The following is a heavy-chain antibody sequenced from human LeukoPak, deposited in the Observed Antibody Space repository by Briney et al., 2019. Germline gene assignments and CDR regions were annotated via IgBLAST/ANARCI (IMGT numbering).Heavy chain of an antibody. V-gene: IGHV1-69*05. CDR2: IIPIFGTA. CDR1: GGAFSSYA. D-gene: IGHD4-17*01. J-gene: IGHJ4*02. CDR3: ARATVTIPYYFDY. Sequence: ASVKVSCKASGGAFSSYAISWVRQAPGQGLEWMGRIIPIFGTANYAQKFQGRVTITTDESTSTAYMELSSLRSEDTAVYYCARATVTIPYYFDYWGQGTLVTVSS.